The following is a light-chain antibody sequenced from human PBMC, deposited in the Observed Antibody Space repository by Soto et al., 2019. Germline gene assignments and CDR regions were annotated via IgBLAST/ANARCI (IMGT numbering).Light chain of an antibody. CDR2: GAS. CDR3: QEYNNWPPYT. J-gene: IGKJ2*01. Sequence: EIVMTQSPATLSVSPGERATLSCRASQSVSSNLAWYQQKPGQAPRLLIYGASTRATGIPARFSGSGSGTEVTLTIGSLEAEEFAGYYCQEYNNWPPYTFGQGTKLEIK. CDR1: QSVSSN. V-gene: IGKV3-15*01.